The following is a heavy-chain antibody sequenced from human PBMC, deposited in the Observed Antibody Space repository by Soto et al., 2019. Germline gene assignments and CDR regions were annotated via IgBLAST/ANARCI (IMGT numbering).Heavy chain of an antibody. J-gene: IGHJ2*01. V-gene: IGHV4-59*08. Sequence: QVQLQESGPGLVKPSETLSLTCTVSGGSISSYYWSWIRLPPGKGLEWIGYIYYSGSTHYNPSLKSRVTIPVDTSKNQFSLKLSSVTAADTAVYYCARFNWYFDLWGRGTLVTVSS. CDR3: ARFNWYFDL. CDR1: GGSISSYY. CDR2: IYYSGST.